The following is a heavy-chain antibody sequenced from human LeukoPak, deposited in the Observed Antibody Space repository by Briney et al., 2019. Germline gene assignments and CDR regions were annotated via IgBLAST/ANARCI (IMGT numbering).Heavy chain of an antibody. CDR2: IRYDGSNK. CDR3: AKDQDGYNTFDY. Sequence: PGGSLRLSCAASGFTFSSYGMHWVRQAPGKGLEWVAFIRYDGSNKYYADSVKGRSTISRDNSKNTLYLQMNSLRAEDTAVYYCAKDQDGYNTFDYWGQGTLVTVSS. J-gene: IGHJ4*02. D-gene: IGHD5-24*01. V-gene: IGHV3-30*02. CDR1: GFTFSSYG.